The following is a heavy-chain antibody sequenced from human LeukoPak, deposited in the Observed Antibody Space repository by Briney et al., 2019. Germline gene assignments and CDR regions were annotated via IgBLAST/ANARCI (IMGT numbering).Heavy chain of an antibody. CDR1: GFTFSSYG. D-gene: IGHD2-2*02. J-gene: IGHJ4*02. CDR2: ISYDGSNK. Sequence: PGGSLRLSCAASGFTFSSYGMHWVRQAPGKGLEWVAVISYDGSNKYYADSVKGRFTISRDNSKNTLYLQMNSLRAEDTAVYYCARDPERYCSSTSCYSFDYWGQGTLVTVSS. CDR3: ARDPERYCSSTSCYSFDY. V-gene: IGHV3-30-3*01.